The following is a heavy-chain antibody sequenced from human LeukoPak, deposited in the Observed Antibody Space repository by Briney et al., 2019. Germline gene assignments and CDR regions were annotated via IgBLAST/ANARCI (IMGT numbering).Heavy chain of an antibody. V-gene: IGHV3-11*03. Sequence: GGSLRLSCAASGFTFSDYYMSWIRQAPGKGLEWVSYISSSSSYTNYADSVKGRFTISRDNAKNSLYPQMNSLRAEDTAVYYCARGRIAVAGTVFDYWGQGTLVTVSS. CDR1: GFTFSDYY. CDR3: ARGRIAVAGTVFDY. J-gene: IGHJ4*02. D-gene: IGHD6-19*01. CDR2: ISSSSSYT.